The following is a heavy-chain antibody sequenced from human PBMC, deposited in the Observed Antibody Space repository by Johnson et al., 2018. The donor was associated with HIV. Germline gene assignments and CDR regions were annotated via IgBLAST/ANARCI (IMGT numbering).Heavy chain of an antibody. CDR3: AKDINWGGTAFDI. CDR2: ISYDGSKR. V-gene: IGHV3-30*18. Sequence: QPGGSLRLSCAASGFTVRSNYMSWVRQAPGKGLEWVAVISYDGSKRYYADSVRGRFTISRDNSENTLYLQMNSLRAEDTAVYYCAKDINWGGTAFDIWGQGTMVTVSS. J-gene: IGHJ3*02. D-gene: IGHD7-27*01. CDR1: GFTVRSNY.